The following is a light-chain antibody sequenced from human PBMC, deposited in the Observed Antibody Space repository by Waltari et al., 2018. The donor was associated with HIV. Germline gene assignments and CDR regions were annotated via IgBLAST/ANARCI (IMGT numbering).Light chain of an antibody. V-gene: IGLV1-40*01. CDR3: QSYDMSQSGSLV. CDR1: RSNIGAGFD. J-gene: IGLJ2*01. Sequence: QSVLTQPPSVSGAPGQRVTIACTGTRSNIGAGFDVHWYQQIPGKAPKLLIYDNNSRPSGVPDRFSGSKSGTSASLAITGLQSEDEADYYCQSYDMSQSGSLVFGGGTKLTVL. CDR2: DNN.